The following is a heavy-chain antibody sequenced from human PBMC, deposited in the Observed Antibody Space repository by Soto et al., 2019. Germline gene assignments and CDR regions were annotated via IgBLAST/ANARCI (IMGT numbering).Heavy chain of an antibody. Sequence: GGSLRLSCAASGFTFSNAWMNWVRQAPGKGLEWVGRIKSKTDGGTTDYAAPVKGRFTISRDDSKNTLYLQMNSLKTEDTAVYYCTTDPKTVVVPAAIRLYYYGMDVWGQGTTVTVSS. CDR2: IKSKTDGGTT. J-gene: IGHJ6*02. CDR3: TTDPKTVVVPAAIRLYYYGMDV. V-gene: IGHV3-15*07. CDR1: GFTFSNAW. D-gene: IGHD2-2*01.